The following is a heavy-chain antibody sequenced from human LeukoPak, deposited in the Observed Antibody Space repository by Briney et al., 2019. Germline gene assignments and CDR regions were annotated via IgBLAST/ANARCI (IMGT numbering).Heavy chain of an antibody. V-gene: IGHV3-30*18. CDR2: ISYDGSNK. J-gene: IGHJ4*02. CDR1: GFTFSSYG. Sequence: GGSLRLSCAASGFTFSSYGMHWVRQAPGKGLGWVAVISYDGSNKYYADSVKGRFTISRDNSKNTLYLQMNSLRAEDTAVYYCAKDRGTTVVKALDYWGQGTLVTVSS. CDR3: AKDRGTTVVKALDY. D-gene: IGHD4-23*01.